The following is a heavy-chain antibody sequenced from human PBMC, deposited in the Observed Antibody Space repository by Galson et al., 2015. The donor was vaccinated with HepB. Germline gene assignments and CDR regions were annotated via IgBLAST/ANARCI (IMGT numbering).Heavy chain of an antibody. Sequence: SVKVSCKASGGTFSSYAISWVRQAPGQGLEWMGGIIPIFGTANYAQKFQGRVTITADESTSTAYMELSSLRSEDTAVYYCAGGGLGWEEQWLVSWYFDLWGRGTLVTVSS. D-gene: IGHD6-19*01. V-gene: IGHV1-69*13. CDR2: IIPIFGTA. J-gene: IGHJ2*01. CDR3: AGGGLGWEEQWLVSWYFDL. CDR1: GGTFSSYA.